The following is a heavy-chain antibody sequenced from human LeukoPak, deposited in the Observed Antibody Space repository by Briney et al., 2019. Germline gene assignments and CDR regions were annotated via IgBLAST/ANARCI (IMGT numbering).Heavy chain of an antibody. CDR2: IYPGDSDT. Sequence: GESLKISCKGFGYSFTSYWIGWVRQMPGKGLEWMGIIYPGDSDTRYSPSFQGQVTISADKSISTAYLQWSSLKASDTAMYYCARRGKYYDSNGYFLDYWGQGTLVTVSS. J-gene: IGHJ4*02. D-gene: IGHD3-22*01. V-gene: IGHV5-51*01. CDR3: ARRGKYYDSNGYFLDY. CDR1: GYSFTSYW.